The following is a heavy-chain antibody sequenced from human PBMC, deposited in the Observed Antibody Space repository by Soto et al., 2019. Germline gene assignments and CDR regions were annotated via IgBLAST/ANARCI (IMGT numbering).Heavy chain of an antibody. J-gene: IGHJ3*02. D-gene: IGHD6-19*01. CDR2: IVVGSGNT. Sequence: SVKVSCKASGFTFTSSAVQWVRQARGQRLEWIGWIVVGSGNTNYAQKFQERVTITRDMSTSTAYMELSSLRSEDTAVYYCAADFGSGWYAFDIWGQGTMVTVSS. V-gene: IGHV1-58*01. CDR3: AADFGSGWYAFDI. CDR1: GFTFTSSA.